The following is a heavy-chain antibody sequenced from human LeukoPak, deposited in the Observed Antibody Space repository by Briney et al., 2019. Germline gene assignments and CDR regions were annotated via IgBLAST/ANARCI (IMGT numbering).Heavy chain of an antibody. Sequence: KPSETLSLTCAVYGGSFSGYYWSWIRQPPGKGLEWIGSIYYSGSTYYNPSLKSRVTISVDTSKNQFSLKLSSVTAADTAVYYCARVNGYSGYDFNYYYYMDVWGKGTTVTVSS. V-gene: IGHV4-34*01. CDR2: IYYSGST. D-gene: IGHD5-12*01. CDR1: GGSFSGYY. J-gene: IGHJ6*03. CDR3: ARVNGYSGYDFNYYYYMDV.